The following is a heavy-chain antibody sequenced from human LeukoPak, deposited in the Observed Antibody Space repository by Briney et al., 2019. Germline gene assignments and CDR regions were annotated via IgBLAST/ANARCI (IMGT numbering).Heavy chain of an antibody. V-gene: IGHV3-30*02. CDR2: IRSDGNNK. D-gene: IGHD3-10*01. J-gene: IGHJ4*02. CDR1: GFIFSDYG. CDR3: AKASQQLWFGEFS. Sequence: GGSLRLSCAASGFIFSDYGMHWVRQAPGKGLEWVAFIRSDGNNKYYADSVKGRFTISRDNSKNTLYLQMSSLRVEDTAVYYCAKASQQLWFGEFSWGQGTLVTVSS.